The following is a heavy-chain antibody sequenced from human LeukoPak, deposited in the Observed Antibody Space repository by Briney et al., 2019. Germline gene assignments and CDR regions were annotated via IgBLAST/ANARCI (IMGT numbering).Heavy chain of an antibody. CDR1: GGSISSYY. V-gene: IGHV4-4*07. CDR3: AREAVRGVLDAFDI. D-gene: IGHD3-10*01. J-gene: IGHJ3*02. Sequence: PSETLSLTCTVSGGSISSYYWSWIRQPAGKGLEWIGRIYTSGSTNYNPSLKSRVTMSVDTSKNQFSLKLSSVTAADTAVYYCAREAVRGVLDAFDIWGQGTMVTVSS. CDR2: IYTSGST.